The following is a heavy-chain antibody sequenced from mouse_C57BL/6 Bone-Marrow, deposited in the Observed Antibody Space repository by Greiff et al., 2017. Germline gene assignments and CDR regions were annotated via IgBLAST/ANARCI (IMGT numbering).Heavy chain of an antibody. CDR3: TRRRGYDYDEVLFAY. D-gene: IGHD2-4*01. J-gene: IGHJ3*01. CDR1: GYTFTSYW. Sequence: VQLQQSGTVLARPGASVKMSCKTSGYTFTSYWMHWVKQRPGQGLEWIGAIYPGNSDTSYNQKFKGKAKLTSVTSASTAYMELSSLTNEDSAVYYCTRRRGYDYDEVLFAYWGQGTLVTVSA. V-gene: IGHV1-5*01. CDR2: IYPGNSDT.